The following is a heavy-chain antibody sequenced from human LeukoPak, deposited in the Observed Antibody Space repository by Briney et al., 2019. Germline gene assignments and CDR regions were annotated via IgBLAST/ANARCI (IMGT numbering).Heavy chain of an antibody. D-gene: IGHD2-15*01. CDR3: AREGYCSGGSCYLYNWFDP. CDR1: GGTISSYY. J-gene: IGHJ5*02. CDR2: IYYSGST. Sequence: KPSETLSLTCTVSGGTISSYYWSWIRQPPGKGLEWIGYIYYSGSTNYNPSLKSRVTISVDTSKNQFSLKLSSVTAADTGVYYCAREGYCSGGSCYLYNWFDPWGQGTLVTVSS. V-gene: IGHV4-59*01.